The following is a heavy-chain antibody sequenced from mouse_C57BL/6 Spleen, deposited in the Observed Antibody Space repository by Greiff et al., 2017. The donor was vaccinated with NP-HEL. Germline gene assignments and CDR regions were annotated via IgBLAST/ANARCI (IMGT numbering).Heavy chain of an antibody. J-gene: IGHJ3*01. V-gene: IGHV5-4*01. D-gene: IGHD1-1*01. CDR3: ARDNYGSSPFAY. CDR2: ISDGGRYT. Sequence: EVLLVESGGGLVKPGWSLKLSCAASGFTFSSYAMSWVRQTPEKRLEWVATISDGGRYTYYPDNVKGRFTISRDNAKNNLYLQMSHLKSEETAMYYCARDNYGSSPFAYWGQGTLVTVSA. CDR1: GFTFSSYA.